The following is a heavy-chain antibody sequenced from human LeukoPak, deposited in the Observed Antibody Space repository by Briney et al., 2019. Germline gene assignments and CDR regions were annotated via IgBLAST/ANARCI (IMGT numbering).Heavy chain of an antibody. D-gene: IGHD6-13*01. CDR3: AKWLQLVGFDY. Sequence: GGSLRLSCAASGFTFGDYAMHWVRQAPGKGLEWVSGISWNSGSIGYADSVKGRFTISSDNAKNSLYLQMNSLRAEDTALYYCAKWLQLVGFDYWGQGTLVTVSS. CDR1: GFTFGDYA. V-gene: IGHV3-9*01. CDR2: ISWNSGSI. J-gene: IGHJ4*02.